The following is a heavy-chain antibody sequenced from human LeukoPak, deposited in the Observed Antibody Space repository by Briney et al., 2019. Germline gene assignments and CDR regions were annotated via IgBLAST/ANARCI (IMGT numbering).Heavy chain of an antibody. D-gene: IGHD1-26*01. J-gene: IGHJ4*02. Sequence: PGGSLRLSCAASGLTFSTYAMSWVRQAPGKGLEWVSTISGSGGSTCYADSVKGRFTISRDNSQNTLYVQMNSLRAEDTAVYYCAKDAPVGTTKGVDYWGQGTLVTVSS. CDR1: GLTFSTYA. CDR2: ISGSGGST. V-gene: IGHV3-23*01. CDR3: AKDAPVGTTKGVDY.